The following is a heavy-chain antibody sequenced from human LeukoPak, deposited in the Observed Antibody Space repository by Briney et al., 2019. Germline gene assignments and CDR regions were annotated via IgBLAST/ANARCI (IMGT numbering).Heavy chain of an antibody. V-gene: IGHV4-30-4*01. CDR2: IYYSGST. Sequence: WIGYIYYSGSTYYNPPLKSRVTISVDTSKNQFSLKLSSVTAVDTAVYYCARAPDDSSGLDYWGQGTLVTVSS. D-gene: IGHD3-22*01. CDR3: ARAPDDSSGLDY. J-gene: IGHJ4*02.